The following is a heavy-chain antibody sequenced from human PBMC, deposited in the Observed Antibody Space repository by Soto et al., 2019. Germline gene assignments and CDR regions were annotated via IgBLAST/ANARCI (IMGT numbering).Heavy chain of an antibody. D-gene: IGHD6-13*01. V-gene: IGHV3-15*01. CDR3: TTFIAAAGDAFDI. CDR1: GFTFSNAW. J-gene: IGHJ3*02. CDR2: IKSKTDGGTT. Sequence: GGSLRLSCAASGFTFSNAWMSWVRQAPGKGLEWVGRIKSKTDGGTTDYAAPVKGRFTISRDDSKNTLYLQMNSLKTEATAVYYCTTFIAAAGDAFDIWGQGTMVTVSS.